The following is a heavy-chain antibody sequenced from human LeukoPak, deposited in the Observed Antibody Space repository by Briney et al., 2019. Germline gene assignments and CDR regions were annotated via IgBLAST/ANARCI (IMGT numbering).Heavy chain of an antibody. J-gene: IGHJ4*02. V-gene: IGHV1-46*01. D-gene: IGHD3-22*01. CDR2: INPSGGST. CDR1: GYTFTGYY. Sequence: GASVKVSCKASGYTFTGYYMHWVRQAPGQGLEWMGWINPSGGSTSYAQKFQGRVTMTRDTSTSTVYMELSSLRSEDTALYYCARGFGPYYHDSTGYYNFDYWGQGTLVTVSS. CDR3: ARGFGPYYHDSTGYYNFDY.